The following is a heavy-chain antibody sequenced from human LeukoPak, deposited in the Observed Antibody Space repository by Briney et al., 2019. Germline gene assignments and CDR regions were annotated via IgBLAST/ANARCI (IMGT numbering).Heavy chain of an antibody. CDR3: ATIRDYYYYGMDV. CDR1: GGSISSGGYS. CDR2: IYHSGST. Sequence: SETLSLTCAVSGGSISSGGYSWSWIRQPPGKGLEWIGYIYHSGSTYYNPSLKSRVTISVDRSKNQFSLKLSSVTAADTAVYYCATIRDYYYYGMDVWGQGTTVTVS. V-gene: IGHV4-30-2*01. J-gene: IGHJ6*02.